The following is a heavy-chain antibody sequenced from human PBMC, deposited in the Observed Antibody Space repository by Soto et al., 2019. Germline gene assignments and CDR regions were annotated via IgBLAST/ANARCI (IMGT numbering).Heavy chain of an antibody. D-gene: IGHD6-13*01. Sequence: PGGSLRLSCAASGFTFSSYAMSWVRQAPGKGLEWVSAISGSGGSTYYADSVKGRFTISRDNSKNTLYLQMNSLRAEDTAVYYCAKVHTPETYNSSWYSNYYYYGMDVWGQGTTVTVSS. CDR1: GFTFSSYA. V-gene: IGHV3-23*01. J-gene: IGHJ6*02. CDR3: AKVHTPETYNSSWYSNYYYYGMDV. CDR2: ISGSGGST.